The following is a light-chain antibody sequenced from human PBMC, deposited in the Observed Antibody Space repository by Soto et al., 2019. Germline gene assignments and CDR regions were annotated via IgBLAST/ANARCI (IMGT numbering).Light chain of an antibody. CDR1: QTVRNNY. CDR3: QQCDYWPRT. V-gene: IGKV3-20*01. CDR2: DAS. Sequence: EFVLTQSPGTLSLSPGERATLSCRASQTVRNNYLAWYQQKPGQAPRLLIYDASSRATGIPDRFSGGGSGTDFTLTISRPEPEDFAVYYCQQCDYWPRTFGQGTKVELK. J-gene: IGKJ1*01.